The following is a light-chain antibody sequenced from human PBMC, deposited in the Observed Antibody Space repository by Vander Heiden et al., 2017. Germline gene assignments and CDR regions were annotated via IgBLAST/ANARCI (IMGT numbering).Light chain of an antibody. CDR2: DVS. CDR3: TSYTSRTTWV. V-gene: IGLV2-14*03. Sequence: QSALTQPASVSGSPGQSITISCTGTSSDVGGYNYVSWYQQHPGKAPKVMMYDVSNRPSGVSNRFSGSKSGNTASLTISGLQAEDEADYYCTSYTSRTTWVFGGGTKLTVL. CDR1: SSDVGGYNY. J-gene: IGLJ2*01.